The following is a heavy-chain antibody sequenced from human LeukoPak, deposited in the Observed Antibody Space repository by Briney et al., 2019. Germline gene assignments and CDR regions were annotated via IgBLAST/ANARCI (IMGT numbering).Heavy chain of an antibody. D-gene: IGHD5-12*01. Sequence: GGSLRLSCTASGFTFDDYAVSWVRQAPGKGLEWVGFIKSKAYGGTTQYAASVKGRFTISRDDSKSIAYLQMNSLQTEDTAVYYCTRGEVSGYLWGQGALVTVSS. J-gene: IGHJ5*02. CDR3: TRGEVSGYL. CDR2: IKSKAYGGTT. CDR1: GFTFDDYA. V-gene: IGHV3-49*04.